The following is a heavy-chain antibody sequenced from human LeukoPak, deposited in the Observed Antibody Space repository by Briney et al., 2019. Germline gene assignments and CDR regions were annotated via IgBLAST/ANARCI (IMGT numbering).Heavy chain of an antibody. Sequence: GGSLRLSCTVSGFTLSSYEMTWFRQAPGKGLEWVSSIGYGGADSHYADSVKGRFTISRDNSKNTLYLQMNSLRAEDTAVYYCAELGITKIGGVWGKGTPVTISS. CDR2: IGYGGADS. CDR1: GFTLSSYE. CDR3: AELGITKIGGV. V-gene: IGHV3-23*01. D-gene: IGHD3-10*02. J-gene: IGHJ6*04.